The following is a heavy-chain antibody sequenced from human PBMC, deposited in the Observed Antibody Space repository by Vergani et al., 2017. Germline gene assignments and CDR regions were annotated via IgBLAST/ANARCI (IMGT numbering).Heavy chain of an antibody. CDR2: IYTSGST. Sequence: QVQLQESGPGLVKPSETLSLTCTVSGGSISSYYWSWIRKPAGKGLEWVGRIYTSGSTNYNPSLKSRVTMSVDTSKNQFSLKLSSVTAADTAVYYCARSYYYDSSGYYLDYWGQGTLVTVSS. V-gene: IGHV4-4*07. J-gene: IGHJ4*02. CDR3: ARSYYYDSSGYYLDY. CDR1: GGSISSYY. D-gene: IGHD3-22*01.